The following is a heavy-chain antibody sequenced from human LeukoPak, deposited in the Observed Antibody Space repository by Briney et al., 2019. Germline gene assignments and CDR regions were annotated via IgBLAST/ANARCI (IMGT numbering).Heavy chain of an antibody. V-gene: IGHV4-34*01. CDR2: INHSGST. CDR3: ARQQDPFDY. J-gene: IGHJ4*02. CDR1: GGSFSGYY. Sequence: KPSETLSLTCAVYGGSFSGYYWSWIRQPPGKGLEWIGEINHSGSTNYNPSLKSRVTISVDTSKNQFSLKLSSVTAADTAVYYCARQQDPFDYWGQGTLVTVSS. D-gene: IGHD6-13*01.